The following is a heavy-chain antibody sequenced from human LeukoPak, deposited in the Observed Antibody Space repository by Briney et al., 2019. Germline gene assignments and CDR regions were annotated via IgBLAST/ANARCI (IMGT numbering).Heavy chain of an antibody. J-gene: IGHJ3*02. CDR1: GYTFTDYY. CDR2: INPADGGT. CDR3: ASPSRGGSSWYRDAFDI. V-gene: IGHV1-2*02. D-gene: IGHD6-13*01. Sequence: ASVKVSCKASGYTFTDYYIHWVRQAPGQGLEWMGWINPADGGTKFAQNFQVRVTMTSDTSISTAYMELSSLRSEDTAVYYCASPSRGGSSWYRDAFDIWGQGTMVTVSS.